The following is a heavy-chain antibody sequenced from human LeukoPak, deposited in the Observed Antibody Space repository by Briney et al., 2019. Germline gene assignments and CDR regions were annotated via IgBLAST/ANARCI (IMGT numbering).Heavy chain of an antibody. V-gene: IGHV3-43*02. Sequence: GGSLRLSCAASGFTFDDYAMHWVRQAPGKGLEWVSLINGVANNKYYTDSVKGRFTISRDNSKNSLYLQMNSLRAEDTALYYCAKDRSFGGSGSDGYFDYWGQGTLVTVSS. CDR3: AKDRSFGGSGSDGYFDY. J-gene: IGHJ4*02. CDR1: GFTFDDYA. CDR2: INGVANNK. D-gene: IGHD3-10*01.